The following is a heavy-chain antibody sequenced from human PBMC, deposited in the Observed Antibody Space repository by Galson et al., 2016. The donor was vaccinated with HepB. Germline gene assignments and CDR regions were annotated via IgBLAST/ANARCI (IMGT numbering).Heavy chain of an antibody. CDR3: ARDLIGNMDV. V-gene: IGHV1-3*01. CDR2: ISAASGDT. CDR1: TYD. J-gene: IGHJ6*02. Sequence: TYDMHWVRQSPGQRLEWMGYISAASGDTKYSQSFQGRVTLTRDTSATTHYMELTSLTSEDTAVYYCARDLIGNMDVWGQGTTVAVSS. D-gene: IGHD3-16*02.